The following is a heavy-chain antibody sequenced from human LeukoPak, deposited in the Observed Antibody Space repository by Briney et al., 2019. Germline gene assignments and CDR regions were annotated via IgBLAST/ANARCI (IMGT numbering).Heavy chain of an antibody. V-gene: IGHV3-23*01. CDR3: AKVDGSSLSRARFVY. CDR1: GFTFSDYA. J-gene: IGHJ4*02. Sequence: PGGSLRLSCAASGFTFSDYAMSWVRQAPGKGLEWVSSITGSGSRTYYTDSVKGRFTISRDNSKNTLYLQMNSLRAEDTAIYYCAKVDGSSLSRARFVYWGPGTLVTVSS. D-gene: IGHD6-6*01. CDR2: ITGSGSRT.